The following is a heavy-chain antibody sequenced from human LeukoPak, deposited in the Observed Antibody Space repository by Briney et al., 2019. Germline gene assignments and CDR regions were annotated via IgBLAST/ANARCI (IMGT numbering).Heavy chain of an antibody. V-gene: IGHV3-48*01. J-gene: IGHJ4*02. CDR1: GFTFNTYS. D-gene: IGHD6-19*01. CDR2: ISSSSSTI. CDR3: ARDRGWYFDL. Sequence: PGGSLRLSCAASGFTFNTYSMNWVRQAPGKGLQWVSFISSSSSTIYHADSVKGRFTISRDNAKNSLYLQMNSLRAEDTAVYYCARDRGWYFDLWGQGTLVTVSS.